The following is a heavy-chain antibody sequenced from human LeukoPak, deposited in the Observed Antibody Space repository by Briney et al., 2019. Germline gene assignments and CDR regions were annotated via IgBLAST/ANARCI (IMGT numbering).Heavy chain of an antibody. Sequence: GGSLRLSCAASGFTFSSYAMSWVRQAPGKGLEWVSAISGSGGSTYYADSVKGRFTISRDNSKNTLYLQMNSLKTEDTAVYYCTTGKHYYDSSGYDNFDYWGQGTLVTVSS. V-gene: IGHV3-23*01. J-gene: IGHJ4*02. CDR2: ISGSGGST. CDR3: TTGKHYYDSSGYDNFDY. D-gene: IGHD3-22*01. CDR1: GFTFSSYA.